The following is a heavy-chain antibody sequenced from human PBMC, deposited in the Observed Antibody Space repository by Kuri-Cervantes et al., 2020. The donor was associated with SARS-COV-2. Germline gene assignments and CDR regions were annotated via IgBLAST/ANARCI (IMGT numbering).Heavy chain of an antibody. CDR2: ISGSGGST. V-gene: IGHV3-23*01. Sequence: GGSLRLSCAASGFTFSGYAMSWVRQAPGKGLEWVSAISGSGGSTYYADSVKGRFTISRDNAKNSVYLQMNSLRVDDTALYYCARAVGASDSFWGQGTLVTVSS. J-gene: IGHJ4*02. CDR1: GFTFSGYA. D-gene: IGHD3-22*01. CDR3: ARAVGASDSF.